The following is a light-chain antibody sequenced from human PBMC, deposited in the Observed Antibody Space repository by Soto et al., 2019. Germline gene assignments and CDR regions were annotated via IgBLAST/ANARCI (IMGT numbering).Light chain of an antibody. CDR2: KTS. CDR1: QRINSW. J-gene: IGKJ1*01. V-gene: IGKV1-5*03. Sequence: DIQMTQSPSTLSASVGDRVTITCRASQRINSWLAWYQQKPGKAPNLLIYKTSTLESGVPSRFSGSGSGTEFTLTISSLQPDDFAAYYGQQYDTSPWTFGQGTKVEIK. CDR3: QQYDTSPWT.